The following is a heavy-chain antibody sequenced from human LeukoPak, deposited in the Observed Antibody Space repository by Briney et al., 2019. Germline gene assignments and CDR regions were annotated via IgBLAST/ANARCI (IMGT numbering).Heavy chain of an antibody. V-gene: IGHV3-23*01. CDR3: ARYLLMVYAPDVDAFDI. J-gene: IGHJ3*02. CDR1: GFTFSSYG. CDR2: ISGSGGST. Sequence: PGGSLRLSCAVSGFTFSSYGMSWVRQAPGKGLEWVSAISGSGGSTYYADSVKGRFTISRDNAKNSLYLQMNSLRAEDTAVYYCARYLLMVYAPDVDAFDIWGQGTMVTVSS. D-gene: IGHD2-8*01.